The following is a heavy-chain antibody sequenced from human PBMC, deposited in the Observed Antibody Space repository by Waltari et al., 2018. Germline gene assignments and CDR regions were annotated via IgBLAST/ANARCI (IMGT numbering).Heavy chain of an antibody. D-gene: IGHD3-10*01. CDR3: ARAYYYGSGSYLYGMDV. CDR2: IIPIFGTA. V-gene: IGHV1-69*01. J-gene: IGHJ6*02. CDR1: GGTFSSYA. Sequence: QVQLVQSGAEVKKPGSSVKVSCKASGGTFSSYAISWVRPAPGQGLEWMGGIIPIFGTANYAQKFQGRVTITADESTSTAYMELSSLRSEDTAVYYCARAYYYGSGSYLYGMDVWGQGTTVTVSS.